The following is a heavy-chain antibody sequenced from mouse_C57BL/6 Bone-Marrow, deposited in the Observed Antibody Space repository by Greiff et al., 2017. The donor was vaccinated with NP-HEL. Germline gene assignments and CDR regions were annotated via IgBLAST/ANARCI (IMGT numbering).Heavy chain of an antibody. CDR3: ARRLLRYWYFDV. V-gene: IGHV1-61*01. Sequence: QVQLQHPGAELVRPGSSVKLSCKASGYTFTSYWMDWVKQRPGQGLEWIGNIYPSDSETHYNQKFKDKATLTVDKSSSTAYMQLSSLTSEDSAVYYCARRLLRYWYFDVWGTGTTVTVSS. CDR1: GYTFTSYW. D-gene: IGHD1-1*01. CDR2: IYPSDSET. J-gene: IGHJ1*03.